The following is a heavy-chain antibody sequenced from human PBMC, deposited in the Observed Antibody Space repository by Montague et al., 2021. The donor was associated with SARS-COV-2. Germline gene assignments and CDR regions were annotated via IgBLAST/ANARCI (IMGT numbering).Heavy chain of an antibody. J-gene: IGHJ6*02. Sequence: SETLSLTCTVSGGSISSSGYYWGWIRQPPGKGLEWIGSIYYSGSTYYNPSLKSRVTISVDTSKSQFSLKLSSVTAADTAVYYCARDQGYNWNYYYYYGMDVWGQGTTVTVSS. CDR1: GGSISSSGYY. CDR3: ARDQGYNWNYYYYYGMDV. CDR2: IYYSGST. V-gene: IGHV4-39*07. D-gene: IGHD1-20*01.